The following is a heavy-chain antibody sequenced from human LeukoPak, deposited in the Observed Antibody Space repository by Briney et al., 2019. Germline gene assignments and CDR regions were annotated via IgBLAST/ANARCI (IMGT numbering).Heavy chain of an antibody. J-gene: IGHJ5*02. CDR3: AKSRLSDTSDSSTGNWFDP. V-gene: IGHV3-30*18. CDR1: GFAFNYFG. CDR2: ISYDGSKK. D-gene: IGHD2-2*01. Sequence: GGSLRLSCAASGFAFNYFGMNWVRQAPGKGLEWAAFISYDGSKKYYADSVKGRFTISRDNSNNTLYLLMNSLRPEDMAVYYCAKSRLSDTSDSSTGNWFDPWGQGTLVTVSS.